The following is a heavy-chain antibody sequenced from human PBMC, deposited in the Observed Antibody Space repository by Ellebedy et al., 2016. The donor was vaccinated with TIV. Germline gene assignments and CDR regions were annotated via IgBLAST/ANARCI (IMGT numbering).Heavy chain of an antibody. D-gene: IGHD3-22*01. Sequence: GGSLRLSCAASGFSFDNFAMYWVRQAPGKGLEWVSAITKSGGGTNSADSVKGRFAVSRDNSKSTLYLQMDRLRAEDTAVYYCARKKTSSGYTFDYWGQGTLVTVSP. J-gene: IGHJ4*02. CDR2: ITKSGGGT. CDR1: GFSFDNFA. V-gene: IGHV3-23*01. CDR3: ARKKTSSGYTFDY.